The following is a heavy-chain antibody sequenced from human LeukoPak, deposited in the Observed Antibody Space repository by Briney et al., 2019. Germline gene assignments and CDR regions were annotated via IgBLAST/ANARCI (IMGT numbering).Heavy chain of an antibody. V-gene: IGHV3-23*01. CDR1: GFTFSTYA. Sequence: GSLRLSCAASGFTFSTYAMTWLRQAPGKGLEWVSALSASGSNTYYADSVKGRFTISRDNSKNMLYLQMNSLRAEDTAVYYCAKDPDYDFWSGSYRVDYWGQGTLVTVSS. CDR2: LSASGSNT. J-gene: IGHJ4*02. D-gene: IGHD3-3*01. CDR3: AKDPDYDFWSGSYRVDY.